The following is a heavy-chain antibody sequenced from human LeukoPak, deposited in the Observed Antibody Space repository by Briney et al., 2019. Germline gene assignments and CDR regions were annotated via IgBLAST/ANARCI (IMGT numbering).Heavy chain of an antibody. Sequence: GGSLRLSCAASGFTFDDYAMHWVRQAPGKGLEWVSGISWNSGSIGYADSVKGRFTISRDNAKTSLYLQMNSLRVEDTAFYYCAKGGSSGSYHYFDYWGQGTLVTVSS. D-gene: IGHD6-19*01. CDR1: GFTFDDYA. CDR3: AKGGSSGSYHYFDY. V-gene: IGHV3-9*01. J-gene: IGHJ4*02. CDR2: ISWNSGSI.